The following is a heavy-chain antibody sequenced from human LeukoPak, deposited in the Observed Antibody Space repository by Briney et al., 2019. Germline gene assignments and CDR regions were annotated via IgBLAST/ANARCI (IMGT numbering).Heavy chain of an antibody. V-gene: IGHV3-21*01. Sequence: GGSLRLSCAASGFTFSSYSMNWVRQAPGKGLEWVSSISSSSSYIYYADSVKGRFTISRDNAKNSLYLQMNSLRAEDTAVYYCARDSEYYYDSSGYYAGAFDTWGQGTMVTVSS. J-gene: IGHJ3*02. CDR3: ARDSEYYYDSSGYYAGAFDT. CDR1: GFTFSSYS. D-gene: IGHD3-22*01. CDR2: ISSSSSYI.